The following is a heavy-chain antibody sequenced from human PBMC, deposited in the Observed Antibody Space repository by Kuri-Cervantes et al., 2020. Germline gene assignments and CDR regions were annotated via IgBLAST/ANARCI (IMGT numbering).Heavy chain of an antibody. J-gene: IGHJ4*02. D-gene: IGHD2-2*01. Sequence: GGSLRLSCAASGFTFSDYYMSWIRQAPGKGLEWVSYISSSGSTIYYADSVKGRFTISRDNAKNSLYLQMNSLRAEDTAVYYCTTGDIVVVPAAVLNYYFDYWGQGTLVTVSS. V-gene: IGHV3-11*01. CDR2: ISSSGSTI. CDR3: TTGDIVVVPAAVLNYYFDY. CDR1: GFTFSDYY.